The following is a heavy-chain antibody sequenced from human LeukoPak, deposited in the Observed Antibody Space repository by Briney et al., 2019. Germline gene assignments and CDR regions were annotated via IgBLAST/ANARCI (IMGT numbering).Heavy chain of an antibody. D-gene: IGHD6-19*01. V-gene: IGHV1-69*13. CDR3: ATGDSSGGDFDY. CDR2: IIPIFGTA. Sequence: SVKVSCKASGGTSSSYAISWVRQAPGQALEWMGGIIPIFGTANYAQKFQGRVTITADDSTSTAYMELSSLRSEATAVYYCATGDSSGGDFDYWGQGTLVTVSS. J-gene: IGHJ4*02. CDR1: GGTSSSYA.